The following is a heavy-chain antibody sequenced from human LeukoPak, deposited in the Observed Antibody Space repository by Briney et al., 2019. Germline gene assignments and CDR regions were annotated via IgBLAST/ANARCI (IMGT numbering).Heavy chain of an antibody. V-gene: IGHV1-8*03. J-gene: IGHJ3*02. CDR1: GYTFTSYD. Sequence: ASVKVSCKASGYTFTSYDINWVRQATGQGLECRVCINPKSGNTVYAQKFEGGLTNTRNTPISTAYMDLSTQRSEDTAVYYCARRSGSAPVDAFDIWGQGTMVTVSS. D-gene: IGHD1-26*01. CDR2: INPKSGNT. CDR3: ARRSGSAPVDAFDI.